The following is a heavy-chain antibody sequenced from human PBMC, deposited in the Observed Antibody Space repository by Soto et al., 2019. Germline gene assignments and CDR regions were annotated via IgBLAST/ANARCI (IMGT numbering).Heavy chain of an antibody. CDR2: ISSSSSYI. CDR1: GFTFSSYS. D-gene: IGHD1-26*01. CDR3: ARGVGATPFDY. V-gene: IGHV3-21*01. Sequence: EVQLVESGGGLVKPGGSLRLSCAASGFTFSSYSMNWVRQAPGKGLEWVSSISSSSSYIYYADSVKGRFTISRDNAKNSLYLQINSLRAEDTGVYYCARGVGATPFDYWGQGTLVTVSS. J-gene: IGHJ4*02.